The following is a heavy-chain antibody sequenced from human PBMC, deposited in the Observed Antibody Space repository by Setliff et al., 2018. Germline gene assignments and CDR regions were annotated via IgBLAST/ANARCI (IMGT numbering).Heavy chain of an antibody. CDR2: ISYDGSNK. J-gene: IGHJ4*02. CDR1: GFTFSSCA. Sequence: GGSLRLSCAASGFTFSSCAMHWVRQAPGKGLEWVAVISYDGSNKYYADSVKGRFTISRDNSKNTLYLQMNSLRAEETAVYYCARDRDSSGYYFDYWGQGTLVTVSS. CDR3: ARDRDSSGYYFDY. D-gene: IGHD3-22*01. V-gene: IGHV3-30*04.